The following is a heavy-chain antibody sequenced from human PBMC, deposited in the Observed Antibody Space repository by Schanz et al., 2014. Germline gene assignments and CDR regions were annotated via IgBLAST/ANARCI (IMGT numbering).Heavy chain of an antibody. CDR3: ARDRGYDFSFDP. Sequence: QVQLQESGPELVRPSETLSLTCNVSGGAINSYYWTWIRQPAGKGLEWIGRIYTSGSTNYNPSLKSRVTMSLDTSKNQSSLKLSSVTAADTAVYYCARDRGYDFSFDPWGQGTLVTVSS. V-gene: IGHV4-4*07. J-gene: IGHJ5*02. CDR1: GGAINSYY. CDR2: IYTSGST. D-gene: IGHD3-3*01.